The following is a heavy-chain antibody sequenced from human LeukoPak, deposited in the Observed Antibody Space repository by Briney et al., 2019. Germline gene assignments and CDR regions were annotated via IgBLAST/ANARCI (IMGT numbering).Heavy chain of an antibody. CDR3: ARSAARLRYYYAMDV. V-gene: IGHV3-53*04. Sequence: PGGSLRLSCAASGFSVSNTYVSWVRQAPGKGLEWVSVIYSGDSGVSTYYADSVKGRFTISRHNSKNTLYLQMSSLRAEDTAVYFCARSAARLRYYYAMDVWGQGTTVTVCS. J-gene: IGHJ6*02. CDR1: GFSVSNTY. CDR2: IYSGDSGVST. D-gene: IGHD6-6*01.